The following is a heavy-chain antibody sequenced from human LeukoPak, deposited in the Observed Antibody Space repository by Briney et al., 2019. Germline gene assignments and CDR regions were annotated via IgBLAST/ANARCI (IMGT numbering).Heavy chain of an antibody. CDR3: ASTRRHSYGPPADY. CDR2: IYPGDSDT. D-gene: IGHD5-18*01. V-gene: IGHV5-51*01. Sequence: GESLEISCKGSGYSFTSDWIGWVRQMPGKSLEWMGIIYPGDSDTRYSPSFQGQVTISADKSISTAYLQWSSLKASDTAMYYCASTRRHSYGPPADYWGQGTLLTVSS. J-gene: IGHJ4*02. CDR1: GYSFTSDW.